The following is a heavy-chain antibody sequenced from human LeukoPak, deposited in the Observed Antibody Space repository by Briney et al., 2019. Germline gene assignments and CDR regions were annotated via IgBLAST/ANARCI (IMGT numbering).Heavy chain of an antibody. CDR1: GVTFSSDG. J-gene: IGHJ3*02. Sequence: PGGALRLSCAASGVTFSSDGMHWVREAPGKGLEWVAVISYDGSNKYYADSVKGRFTISRDNSKNTLYLQMNSLRAEDTAVYYCAWEPEAIYDDFDSWGQGTMVTVSS. CDR2: ISYDGSNK. CDR3: AWEPEAIYDDFDS. V-gene: IGHV3-30*03. D-gene: IGHD1-26*01.